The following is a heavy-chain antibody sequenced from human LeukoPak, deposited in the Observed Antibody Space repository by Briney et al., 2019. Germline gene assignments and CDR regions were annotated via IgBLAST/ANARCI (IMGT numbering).Heavy chain of an antibody. CDR1: GGSISSGSYY. CDR3: ARVFVAGYFDY. Sequence: PSETLSLTCTVSGGSISSGSYYWSWIRQPAGKGVEWVGRIYTSGSTNYNPSLKSRVTISVDTSKNQFSLKLSSVTAADTAVYYCARVFVAGYFDYWGQGTLVTVSS. D-gene: IGHD6-19*01. V-gene: IGHV4-61*02. CDR2: IYTSGST. J-gene: IGHJ4*02.